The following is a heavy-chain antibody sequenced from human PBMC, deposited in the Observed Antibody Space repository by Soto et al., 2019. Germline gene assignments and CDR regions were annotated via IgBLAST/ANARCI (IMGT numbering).Heavy chain of an antibody. D-gene: IGHD6-19*01. Sequence: QVQLVESGGGVVQPGRSLRLSCAASGFTFSSYGMLWVRQAPGKGLEWVAVIWYDGSNKYYADSVKGRFTISRDNSKNTLYLQMNSLRAEDTAVYYCARGVYFWLVQEYFDYWGQGTLVTVSS. CDR3: ARGVYFWLVQEYFDY. CDR2: IWYDGSNK. J-gene: IGHJ4*02. CDR1: GFTFSSYG. V-gene: IGHV3-33*01.